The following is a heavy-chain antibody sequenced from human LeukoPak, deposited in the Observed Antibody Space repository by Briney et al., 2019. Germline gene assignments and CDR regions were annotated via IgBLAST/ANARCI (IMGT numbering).Heavy chain of an antibody. Sequence: GGSLRLSCAASGFTFSSYGMHWVRQAPGKGLEWVANIKQDGSAKNYVDSVKGRFTISRDNAKNSLYLHMNSLRAEDTAVYYCARDYSGNSFRDAFDMWGQGTMVTVSS. CDR2: IKQDGSAK. CDR1: GFTFSSYG. J-gene: IGHJ3*02. CDR3: ARDYSGNSFRDAFDM. V-gene: IGHV3-7*01. D-gene: IGHD1-26*01.